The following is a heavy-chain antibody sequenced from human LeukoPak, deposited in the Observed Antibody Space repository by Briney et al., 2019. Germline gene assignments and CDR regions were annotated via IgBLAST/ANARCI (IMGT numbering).Heavy chain of an antibody. Sequence: PGGSLRLSCAASGFTFSPYSMNWVRQAPGKGLEWVSSISGSSLYIYYADSVKGRFTISRDNAKNSLYLQMNSLRAEDTAVYYCARDPPYCDNSGYYYDYWGQGTLVTVSS. D-gene: IGHD3-22*01. CDR1: GFTFSPYS. V-gene: IGHV3-21*01. J-gene: IGHJ4*02. CDR2: ISGSSLYI. CDR3: ARDPPYCDNSGYYYDY.